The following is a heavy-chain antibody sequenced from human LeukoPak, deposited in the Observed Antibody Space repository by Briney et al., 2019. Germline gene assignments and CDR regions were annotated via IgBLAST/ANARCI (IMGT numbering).Heavy chain of an antibody. J-gene: IGHJ3*02. Sequence: SETLSLTCAVYGGSFSGYYWSWIRQPPGKGLEWIGEINHSGSTNYNPSLKCRVTISVDTSKNQFSLKLSSVTAADTAVYYCATRKYLLTRVPSRGRHAFDIWGQGTMVTVSS. CDR3: ATRKYLLTRVPSRGRHAFDI. CDR2: INHSGST. CDR1: GGSFSGYY. D-gene: IGHD6-19*01. V-gene: IGHV4-34*01.